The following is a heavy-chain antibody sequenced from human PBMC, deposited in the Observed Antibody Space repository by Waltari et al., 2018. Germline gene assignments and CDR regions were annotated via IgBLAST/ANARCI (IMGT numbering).Heavy chain of an antibody. CDR2: INHSGST. CDR1: GGSFSGYY. V-gene: IGHV4-34*01. D-gene: IGHD6-19*01. J-gene: IGHJ4*02. CDR3: ARQFSSGWYSEY. Sequence: QVQLQQWGAGLLKPSETLSLTCAVYGGSFSGYYWSWIRQSPGKGLEWIGEINHSGSTNYNPSLQGRVTISVDTSKNQFSLKVSSVTAADTAVYYCARQFSSGWYSEYWGQGTLVTVSS.